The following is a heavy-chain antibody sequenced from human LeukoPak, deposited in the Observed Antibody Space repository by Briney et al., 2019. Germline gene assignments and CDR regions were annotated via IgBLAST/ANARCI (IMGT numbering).Heavy chain of an antibody. Sequence: PGGSLRLSCAASGFTFSSYEMHWVRQAPGKGLEWVSYISSSGSNIYYADSVKGRFTISRDNAKNSLYLQMNSLRAEDTAGYYCARGGYSSGWYFSRQQYYFDHWGQGTVVSVSS. V-gene: IGHV3-48*03. J-gene: IGHJ4*02. CDR1: GFTFSSYE. CDR3: ARGGYSSGWYFSRQQYYFDH. D-gene: IGHD6-19*01. CDR2: ISSSGSNI.